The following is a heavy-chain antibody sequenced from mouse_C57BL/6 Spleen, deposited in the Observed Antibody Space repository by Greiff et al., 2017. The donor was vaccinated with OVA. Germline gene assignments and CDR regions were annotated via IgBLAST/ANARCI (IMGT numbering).Heavy chain of an antibody. Sequence: EVKLMESEGGLVQPGSSMKLSCTASGFTFSDYYMAWVRQVPEKGLEWVANINYDGSSTYYLDSLKSRFIISRDNAKNILYLQMSSLKSEDTATYYCAREDYRWYFDVWGTGTTVTVSS. CDR1: GFTFSDYY. J-gene: IGHJ1*03. D-gene: IGHD5-5*01. CDR3: AREDYRWYFDV. V-gene: IGHV5-16*01. CDR2: INYDGSST.